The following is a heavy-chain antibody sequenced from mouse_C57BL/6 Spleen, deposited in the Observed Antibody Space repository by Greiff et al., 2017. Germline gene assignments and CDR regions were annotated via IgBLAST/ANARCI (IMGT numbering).Heavy chain of an antibody. D-gene: IGHD1-1*01. V-gene: IGHV5-4*01. CDR3: ARDGGFTTVVVGYFDC. Sequence: EVMLVESGGGLVKPGGSLKLSCAASGFTFSSYAMSWVRQTPEKRLEWVATISDGGSYTYYPDNVKGRFTISRDNAKNNLYLQMSHLKSEDTAMYYCARDGGFTTVVVGYFDCWGQGTTLTVSS. J-gene: IGHJ2*01. CDR1: GFTFSSYA. CDR2: ISDGGSYT.